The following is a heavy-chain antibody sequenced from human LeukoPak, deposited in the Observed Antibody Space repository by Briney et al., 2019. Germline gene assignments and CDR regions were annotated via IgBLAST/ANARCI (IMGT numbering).Heavy chain of an antibody. J-gene: IGHJ6*02. Sequence: ASVKVSCKASGYTFTSYGISWVRQAPGQGLEWMGWISAYNGNTNYAQKLQGRVTMTTDTSTSTAYMELRSLRSDDTAVYYCARDPHYYDSSGYYLGGYYYYGMDVWGQGTTVTVSS. CDR1: GYTFTSYG. V-gene: IGHV1-18*01. CDR2: ISAYNGNT. CDR3: ARDPHYYDSSGYYLGGYYYYGMDV. D-gene: IGHD3-22*01.